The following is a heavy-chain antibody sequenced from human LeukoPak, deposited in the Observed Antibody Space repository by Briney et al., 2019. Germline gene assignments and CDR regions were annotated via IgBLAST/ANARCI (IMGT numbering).Heavy chain of an antibody. Sequence: ASVKVSCKASGYTFTNYAIHWVRQAPGQRLEWMGWINAGNGNTKYSQNFQGRVTITRDTSASTAYMELSSLRSEDTAVYFCARDSGRTFSFDYWGQGTLVTVSS. D-gene: IGHD3-3*02. CDR3: ARDSGRTFSFDY. CDR2: INAGNGNT. CDR1: GYTFTNYA. V-gene: IGHV1-3*01. J-gene: IGHJ4*02.